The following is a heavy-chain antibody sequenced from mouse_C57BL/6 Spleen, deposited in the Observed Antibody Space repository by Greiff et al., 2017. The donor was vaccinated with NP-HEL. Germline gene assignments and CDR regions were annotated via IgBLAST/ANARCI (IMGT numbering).Heavy chain of an antibody. CDR2: IYPGDGDT. CDR1: GYAFSSSW. J-gene: IGHJ4*01. V-gene: IGHV1-82*01. Sequence: VQLQQSGPELVKPGASVKISCKASGYAFSSSWMNWVKQRPGKGLEWIGRIYPGDGDTNYNGKFKGKATLTADKSSSTAYMQLSSLTSEDSAVYYCAREGLEAMDYWGQGTSVTVSS. CDR3: AREGLEAMDY. D-gene: IGHD2-13*01.